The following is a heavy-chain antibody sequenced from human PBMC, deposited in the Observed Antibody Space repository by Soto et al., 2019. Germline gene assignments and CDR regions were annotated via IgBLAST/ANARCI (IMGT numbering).Heavy chain of an antibody. CDR2: IYPGDSDT. D-gene: IGHD1-1*01. V-gene: IGHV5-51*01. J-gene: IGHJ4*03. Sequence: GESLKISCQGSGYTFTRYWIGWVVQMSWQDLEWMGIIYPGDSDTRYSPSFRGQVAISADKSLSTAYLQWRSLKASDTTLYFCARSITGISRPYHFEQWDQGALDTVSS. CDR3: ARSITGISRPYHFEQ. CDR1: GYTFTRYW.